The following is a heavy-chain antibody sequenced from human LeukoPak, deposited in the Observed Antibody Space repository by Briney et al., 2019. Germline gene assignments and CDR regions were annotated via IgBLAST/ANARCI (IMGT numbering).Heavy chain of an antibody. V-gene: IGHV3-48*02. D-gene: IGHD5-24*01. CDR2: ISSSSSTI. CDR3: ARASFQRWLQLGGD. J-gene: IGHJ4*02. CDR1: GFTFSTYS. Sequence: GFLRLSCPASGFTFSTYSMNWVRQAPGKGLEWVSYISSSSSTIYYADSVKGRFTISRDNAKNSLYLQMNSLRDEDTAVYYCARASFQRWLQLGGDWGQGALVTVSS.